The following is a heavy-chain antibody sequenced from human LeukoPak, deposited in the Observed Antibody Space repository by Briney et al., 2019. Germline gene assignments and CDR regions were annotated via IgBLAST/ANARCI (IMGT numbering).Heavy chain of an antibody. V-gene: IGHV4-59*01. CDR1: GGSISSYY. D-gene: IGHD5-24*01. J-gene: IGHJ2*01. Sequence: PSETLSLTCTVSGGSISSYYWSWIRQPPGKGLEWIGYIYYSGSTNYNPSLKSRVTISVDTSKNQFSLKLSSVTAADTAVYYCARVYGVGMATYFDLWGRGTLVTVSS. CDR3: ARVYGVGMATYFDL. CDR2: IYYSGST.